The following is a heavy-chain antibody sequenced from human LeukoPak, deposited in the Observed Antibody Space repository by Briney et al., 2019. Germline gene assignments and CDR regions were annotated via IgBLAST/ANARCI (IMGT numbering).Heavy chain of an antibody. D-gene: IGHD2-2*02. CDR3: ARDSAYNYFDS. Sequence: PSETLSLTCTVSGGSMSAYYWSWIRQPAGKGPEWIGRVHIGGTTNYNPSLKSRVTMSLDTSKNQFSLNLSSVTAADTAVYYCARDSAYNYFDSWGQGSLVTVSS. CDR2: VHIGGTT. V-gene: IGHV4-4*07. J-gene: IGHJ4*02. CDR1: GGSMSAYY.